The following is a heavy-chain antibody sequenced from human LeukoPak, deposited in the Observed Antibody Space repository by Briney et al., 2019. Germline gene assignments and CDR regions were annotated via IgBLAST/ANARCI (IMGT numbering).Heavy chain of an antibody. CDR1: GGSISSGDYY. CDR2: IYYSGST. D-gene: IGHD6-13*01. Sequence: SQTLCLTCTVSGGSISSGDYYWSWIRQPPGKGLEWIGYIYYSGSTYYNPSLKSRVTISVDTSKNQFSLKLSSVTAADTAVYYCARAQQLVLDGWSDAFDIWGQGTMVTVSS. CDR3: ARAQQLVLDGWSDAFDI. V-gene: IGHV4-30-4*08. J-gene: IGHJ3*02.